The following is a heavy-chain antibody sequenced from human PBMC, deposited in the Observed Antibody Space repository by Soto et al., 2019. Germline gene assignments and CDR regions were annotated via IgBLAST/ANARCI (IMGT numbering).Heavy chain of an antibody. J-gene: IGHJ5*02. CDR1: GGTFSSFA. CDR3: ARRGAVAGTYMFDP. D-gene: IGHD6-19*01. Sequence: ASVKVSCKASGGTFSSFAVSWVRQAPGQGLEWMGWISAYNGNTNYAQKLQGRVTMTTDTSTSTAYMELRSLRSDDTAVYYCARRGAVAGTYMFDPWGQGTLVTVSS. V-gene: IGHV1-18*01. CDR2: ISAYNGNT.